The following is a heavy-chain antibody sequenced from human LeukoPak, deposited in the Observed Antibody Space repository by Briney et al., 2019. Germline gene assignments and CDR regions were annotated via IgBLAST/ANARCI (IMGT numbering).Heavy chain of an antibody. CDR3: TRDSALLGVAFDL. V-gene: IGHV3-64D*06. Sequence: GGSLRLSCSASGFPFNTYAIHWVRQAPGEGLEYVAGISSNGDNTDFADSAKGRFTISRDNSKSTLFLQMNSLRAEDTAVYFCTRDSALLGVAFDLWGQGTVVTVSS. CDR2: ISSNGDNT. CDR1: GFPFNTYA. D-gene: IGHD2-15*01. J-gene: IGHJ3*01.